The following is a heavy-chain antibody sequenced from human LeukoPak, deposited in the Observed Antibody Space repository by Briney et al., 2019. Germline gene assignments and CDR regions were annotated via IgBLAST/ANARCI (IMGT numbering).Heavy chain of an antibody. J-gene: IGHJ5*02. D-gene: IGHD3-3*01. V-gene: IGHV1-46*01. CDR1: GYTFTSYD. Sequence: ASVKVSCKASGYTFTSYDINWVRQAPGQGLEWMGIIYPGGGSTSYAQKFQGRVTMTRDMSTSTVYMELSSLRSEDTAVYYCARGPHRRTYDRDNWFDPWGQGTLVTVSS. CDR3: ARGPHRRTYDRDNWFDP. CDR2: IYPGGGST.